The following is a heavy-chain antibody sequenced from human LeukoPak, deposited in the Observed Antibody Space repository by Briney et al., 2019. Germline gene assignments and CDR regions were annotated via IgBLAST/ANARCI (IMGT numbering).Heavy chain of an antibody. Sequence: PGGSLRLSCAASGFTFSTYSMNWVRQAPGKGLEWVSFISSSSTYIYYSDSVRGRFTISRDNAKNSLYLQMNSLRAEDTAVYYCARGDPHGAYFDYWGQGALVTVSS. CDR2: ISSSSTYI. D-gene: IGHD5-24*01. CDR3: ARGDPHGAYFDY. J-gene: IGHJ4*02. V-gene: IGHV3-21*01. CDR1: GFTFSTYS.